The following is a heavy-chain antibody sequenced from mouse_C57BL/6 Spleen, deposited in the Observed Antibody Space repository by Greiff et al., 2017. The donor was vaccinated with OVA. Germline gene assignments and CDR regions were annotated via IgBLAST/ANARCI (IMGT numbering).Heavy chain of an antibody. CDR3: ARSGDPDWVAY. V-gene: IGHV7-3*01. CDR2: IRNKANGYTT. CDR1: GFTFTDYY. J-gene: IGHJ3*01. Sequence: EVKVVESGGGLVQPGGSLSLSCAASGFTFTDYYMSWVRQPPGKALEWLGFIRNKANGYTTEYSASVKGRVTISRDNSQSILYLQMNALRAEDSATYYCARSGDPDWVAYWGQGTLVTVSA.